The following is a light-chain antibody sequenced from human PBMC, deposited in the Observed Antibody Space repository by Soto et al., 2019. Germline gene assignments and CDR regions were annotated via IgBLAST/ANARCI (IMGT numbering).Light chain of an antibody. V-gene: IGLV2-14*01. J-gene: IGLJ1*01. CDR1: SSDVGGYNY. CDR2: EVS. Sequence: LTQPASVSGSPGQSITISCTGSSSDVGGYNYVSWYQQHPGKAPKLMIYEVSNRPSGVSNRFSGSKSGNTASLTISGLQAEDEADYYCSSYTSSSTRVFGTGTKVTVL. CDR3: SSYTSSSTRV.